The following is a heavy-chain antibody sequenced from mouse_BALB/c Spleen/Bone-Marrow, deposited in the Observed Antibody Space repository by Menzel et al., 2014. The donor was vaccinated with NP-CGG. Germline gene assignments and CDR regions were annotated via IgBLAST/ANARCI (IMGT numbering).Heavy chain of an antibody. CDR1: GFTFSSFG. D-gene: IGHD2-4*01. CDR2: ISNGSSTI. J-gene: IGHJ4*01. Sequence: EVKLMESGGGLVQPGGSRKLSCAASGFTFSSFGMHWVRQAPEKGLEWVAYISNGSSTIYYADTVKGRFTISRDNPKNTLFLQMTSLRSEGTAMYYCARKGAMITHYYAMDYWGQGTSVTVSS. CDR3: ARKGAMITHYYAMDY. V-gene: IGHV5-17*02.